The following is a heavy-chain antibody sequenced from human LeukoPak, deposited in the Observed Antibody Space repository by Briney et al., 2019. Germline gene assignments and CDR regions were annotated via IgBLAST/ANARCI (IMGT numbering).Heavy chain of an antibody. Sequence: SETLSLTCAVSGYSISSGYYWGWIRQPPGKGLEWIGSIYHSGSTYYNPSLKSRVTISVDTSKNQFSLELSSVTAADTAVYYCARVYSSGWYYFDYWGKGTLVTVSS. V-gene: IGHV4-38-2*01. J-gene: IGHJ4*02. CDR1: GYSISSGYY. CDR2: IYHSGST. CDR3: ARVYSSGWYYFDY. D-gene: IGHD6-19*01.